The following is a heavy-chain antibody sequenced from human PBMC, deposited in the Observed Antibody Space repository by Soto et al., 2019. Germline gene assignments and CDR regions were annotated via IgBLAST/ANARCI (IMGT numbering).Heavy chain of an antibody. Sequence: GEALKISCKGSGYSFTSDWIGWVPQMAGKGLEWMGIIYPGDSDTRYSPSFQGHVTISADKSISTAYLQWSSLKASDTAMYYCARPREAGKNYYGVDVWGQGTTVTVSS. CDR1: GYSFTSDW. CDR2: IYPGDSDT. CDR3: ARPREAGKNYYGVDV. J-gene: IGHJ6*02. V-gene: IGHV5-51*01. D-gene: IGHD6-19*01.